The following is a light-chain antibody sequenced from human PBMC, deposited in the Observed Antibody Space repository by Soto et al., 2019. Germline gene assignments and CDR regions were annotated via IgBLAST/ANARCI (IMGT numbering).Light chain of an antibody. CDR3: SSYAGSNNVV. CDR2: EVS. Sequence: QSALTQPPSASGSPGQSVTISCTGTSSDVGGYNYVSWYQQHPGKAPKLMIYEVSKRPSGVPDRFSGSKSGNTASLTVSGRQAEDEAAYYCSSYAGSNNVVFGGGTKVTVL. CDR1: SSDVGGYNY. V-gene: IGLV2-8*01. J-gene: IGLJ2*01.